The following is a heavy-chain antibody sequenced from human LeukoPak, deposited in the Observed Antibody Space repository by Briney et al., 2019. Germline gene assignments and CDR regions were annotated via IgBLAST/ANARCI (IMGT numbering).Heavy chain of an antibody. CDR1: GGSISSYY. CDR2: IYYSGST. Sequence: SETLSLTCTVSGGSISSYYWSWIRQPPGKGLEWIGSIYYSGSTYYNPSLKSRVTISVDTSKNQFSLKLSSVTAADTAVYYCARDVTAAFDYWGQGTLVTVSS. J-gene: IGHJ4*02. D-gene: IGHD6-13*01. CDR3: ARDVTAAFDY. V-gene: IGHV4-59*12.